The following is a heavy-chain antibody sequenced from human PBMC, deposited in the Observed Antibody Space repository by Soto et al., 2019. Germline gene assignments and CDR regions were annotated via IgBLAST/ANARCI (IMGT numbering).Heavy chain of an antibody. J-gene: IGHJ4*02. CDR2: ISPYNGNT. CDR1: GYTFTSYG. Sequence: ASVKVSCKASGYTFTSYGLTWVRQAPGQGLEWMGWISPYNGNTDYTQKFQGRVTMTTDTSTSTAYMELRSLRSEDTAVYYCCVCISVYQIDYGGQGTLVTVPS. V-gene: IGHV1-18*01. D-gene: IGHD2-2*01. CDR3: CVCISVYQIDY.